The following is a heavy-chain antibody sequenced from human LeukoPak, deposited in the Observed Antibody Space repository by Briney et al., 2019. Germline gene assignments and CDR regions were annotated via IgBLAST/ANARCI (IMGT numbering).Heavy chain of an antibody. CDR2: INLSGST. V-gene: IGHV4-34*01. CDR1: GGSFSGYY. D-gene: IGHD2-15*01. Sequence: SETLSLTCAVYGGSFSGYYWSWIRQPPGKGLEWIGEINLSGSTNYNPTLKSRVTISVDTSKNQFSLKLSSVTAADTAVYYCASRYCSGGSCASDAFDIWGQGTMVTVSS. CDR3: ASRYCSGGSCASDAFDI. J-gene: IGHJ3*02.